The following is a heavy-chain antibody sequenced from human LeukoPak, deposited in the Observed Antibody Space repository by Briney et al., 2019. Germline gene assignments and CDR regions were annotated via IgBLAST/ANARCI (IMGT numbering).Heavy chain of an antibody. V-gene: IGHV4-34*01. Sequence: SETLSLTCAVYGGSFSGYYWTWIRQPPGKGLEWIGEINHSGSTNYNPSLKSRVTISVDTSKNQFSLNLSSVTAADTAVYYCARPLTGTSFDYWGQGTLVTVSS. CDR1: GGSFSGYY. CDR3: ARPLTGTSFDY. J-gene: IGHJ4*02. D-gene: IGHD7-27*01. CDR2: INHSGST.